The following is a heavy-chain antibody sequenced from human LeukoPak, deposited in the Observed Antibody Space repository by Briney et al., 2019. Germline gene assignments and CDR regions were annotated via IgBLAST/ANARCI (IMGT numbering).Heavy chain of an antibody. D-gene: IGHD3-22*01. Sequence: GASVKVSCKASGGTFSSYAISWVRQAPGQGLEWMGGIIPIFGTANYAQKFQGRVTITADESTSTAYMELSSLRSEDTAVYYCARGDSSGYPFDYWGQGTLVTVSS. CDR3: ARGDSSGYPFDY. V-gene: IGHV1-69*13. CDR2: IIPIFGTA. CDR1: GGTFSSYA. J-gene: IGHJ4*02.